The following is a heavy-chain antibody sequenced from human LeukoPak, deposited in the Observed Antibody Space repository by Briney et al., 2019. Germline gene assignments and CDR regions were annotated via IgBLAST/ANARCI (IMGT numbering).Heavy chain of an antibody. J-gene: IGHJ3*02. CDR2: IRYDGSNK. CDR3: IGAGRRYYDFWSGYGLADAFDI. CDR1: GFTFSSYG. Sequence: GGSLRLSCAASGFTFSSYGMHWVRQAPGKGLEWVAFIRYDGSNKYYADSVKGRFTISRDNSKNTLCLQMNSLRAEDTAVYYCIGAGRRYYDFWSGYGLADAFDIWGQGTMVTVSS. D-gene: IGHD3-3*01. V-gene: IGHV3-30*02.